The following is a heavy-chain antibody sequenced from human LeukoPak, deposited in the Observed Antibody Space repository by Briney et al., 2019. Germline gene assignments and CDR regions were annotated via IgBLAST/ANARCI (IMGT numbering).Heavy chain of an antibody. V-gene: IGHV4-61*01. D-gene: IGHD3-9*01. CDR2: IYYSGST. CDR3: AREQTSYYDILTGYRYFDY. CDR1: GGSVSSGSYY. J-gene: IGHJ4*02. Sequence: SETLSLTCTVSGGSVSSGSYYWSWIRQPPGKGLEWIGYIYYSGSTNCNPSLKSRVTISVDTSKNQFSLKLSSVTAADTAVYYCAREQTSYYDILTGYRYFDYWGQGTLVTVSS.